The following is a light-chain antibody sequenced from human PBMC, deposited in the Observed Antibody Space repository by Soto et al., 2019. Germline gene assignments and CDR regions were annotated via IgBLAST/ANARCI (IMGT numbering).Light chain of an antibody. J-gene: IGLJ7*01. V-gene: IGLV2-14*01. Sequence: QSALTQPASVSGSPGQSITISCTGTSSDVGGYNYVYWYQQHPGKAPKLMIYEVSNRPSGVSNRFSGSKSGNTGSLTISGLHAEDEAYYYCSSYTSSSTAVFGRGTQLTVL. CDR2: EVS. CDR1: SSDVGGYNY. CDR3: SSYTSSSTAV.